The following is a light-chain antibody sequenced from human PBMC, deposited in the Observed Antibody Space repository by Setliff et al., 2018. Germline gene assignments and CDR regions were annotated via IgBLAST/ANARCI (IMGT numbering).Light chain of an antibody. CDR2: DVS. Sequence: QSALTQPASVSGSPGQSITISCTGSSSGVGAYDYVSWYQHHPGRAPKFMIYDVSKRPSGVSNRFSGSKSGNTASLTISGLQAEDEADYYCFSYTSSSSYVFGRGTKV. CDR1: SSGVGAYDY. V-gene: IGLV2-14*03. J-gene: IGLJ1*01. CDR3: FSYTSSSSYV.